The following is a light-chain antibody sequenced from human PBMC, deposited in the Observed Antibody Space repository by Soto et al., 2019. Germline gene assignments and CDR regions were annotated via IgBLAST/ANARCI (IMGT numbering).Light chain of an antibody. V-gene: IGKV1-39*01. CDR2: AAS. J-gene: IGKJ1*01. CDR3: QQSYSTPRKT. CDR1: QSISSY. Sequence: DIQMTQSPSSLSASVGDRVTITCRASQSISSYLNWYQQKPGKAPKLLIYAASSLQSGVPSRFSGSGSGTDFTLTISSLRPEDFATYYCQQSYSTPRKTFGQGTKVDIK.